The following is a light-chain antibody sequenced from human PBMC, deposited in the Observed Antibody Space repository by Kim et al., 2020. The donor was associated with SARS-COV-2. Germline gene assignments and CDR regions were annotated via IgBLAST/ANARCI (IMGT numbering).Light chain of an antibody. CDR3: RQYNNWPPLT. CDR2: GAS. Sequence: EIVMTQSPATLSVSPGERATLSCRASQSVSSNLAWYQQKPGQAPRLLIYGASIRATGIPARFSGSGSGTEFTLTISILQSEDFAVYYCRQYNNWPPLTFGGETKVDIK. CDR1: QSVSSN. V-gene: IGKV3D-15*03. J-gene: IGKJ4*01.